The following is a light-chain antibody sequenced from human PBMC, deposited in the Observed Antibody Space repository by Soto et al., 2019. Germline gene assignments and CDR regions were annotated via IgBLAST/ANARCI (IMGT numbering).Light chain of an antibody. CDR1: SSDVGSYNL. CDR2: EVS. CDR3: CSYAGSSTLV. J-gene: IGLJ3*02. Sequence: QSVLTQPASVSGSPGQSITISCTGTSSDVGSYNLVSWYQQHPGKAPKLMIYEVSKRSSGVSNRFSCSKSGNTASLTISGLQDEDEADYYCCSYAGSSTLVFGGGTKVTVL. V-gene: IGLV2-23*02.